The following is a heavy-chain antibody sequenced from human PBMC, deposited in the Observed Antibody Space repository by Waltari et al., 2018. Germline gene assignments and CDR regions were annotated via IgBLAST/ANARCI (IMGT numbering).Heavy chain of an antibody. Sequence: QVELVQSGAEVSRPGSSVKVSCKASGGPFSSYAFRWVRPAPGNGLEWMGRIIPIFGTANYAQKFQGRVTITADKSTSTAYMEMSSLRSEDTAVYYCARERSLRYYGSGIGAWFDPWGQGTLVTVSS. D-gene: IGHD3-10*01. V-gene: IGHV1-69*08. J-gene: IGHJ5*02. CDR2: IIPIFGTA. CDR3: ARERSLRYYGSGIGAWFDP. CDR1: GGPFSSYA.